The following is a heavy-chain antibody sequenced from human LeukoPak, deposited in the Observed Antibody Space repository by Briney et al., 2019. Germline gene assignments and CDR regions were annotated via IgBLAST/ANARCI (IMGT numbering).Heavy chain of an antibody. Sequence: SETLSLTCTVSGGSISSYYWSWIRQPPGKGLEWIGYIYYSGSTNYNPSLKSRVTISVDTSKNHFSLKLSSVTAADTAVYYCARAPNYDFWSGYLDYWGQGTLVTVSS. V-gene: IGHV4-59*08. CDR2: IYYSGST. J-gene: IGHJ4*02. D-gene: IGHD3-3*01. CDR3: ARAPNYDFWSGYLDY. CDR1: GGSISSYY.